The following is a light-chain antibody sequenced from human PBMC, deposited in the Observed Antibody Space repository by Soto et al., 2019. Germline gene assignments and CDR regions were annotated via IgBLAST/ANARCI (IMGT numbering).Light chain of an antibody. CDR3: QQRSNWHPA. J-gene: IGKJ2*01. Sequence: EIVLTQSPATLSLSPGERATLSCRASQSVSSYLAWYQQKPGQAPRLLIYDASNRATGIPARFSGSGSGTDCTLTVSSLEPEDFAVYYCQQRSNWHPAFGQGTKLEIK. CDR2: DAS. V-gene: IGKV3-11*01. CDR1: QSVSSY.